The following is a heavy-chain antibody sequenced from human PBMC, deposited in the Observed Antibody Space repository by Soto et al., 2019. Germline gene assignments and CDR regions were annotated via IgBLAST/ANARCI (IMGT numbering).Heavy chain of an antibody. J-gene: IGHJ6*02. CDR3: ARVTTLTVRGVRDYYGMDV. CDR2: IYHSGST. V-gene: IGHV4-4*02. Sequence: PSETLSLTCAVSGGSISSSNWWSWVRQPPGKGLEWIGEIYHSGSTNYNPSLKSRVTISVDKSKNQFSLKLSSVTAADTAVYYCARVTTLTVRGVRDYYGMDVWGQGTTVTVSS. CDR1: GGSISSSNW. D-gene: IGHD3-10*01.